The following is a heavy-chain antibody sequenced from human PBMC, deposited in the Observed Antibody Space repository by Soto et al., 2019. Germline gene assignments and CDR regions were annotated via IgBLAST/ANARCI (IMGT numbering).Heavy chain of an antibody. D-gene: IGHD3-16*01. J-gene: IGHJ3*01. CDR1: GYSFTSHY. CDR2: INPSGGGT. Sequence: QVQLVQSGAEVKKPGASVKVSCKASGYSFTSHYMHWVRQAPGQGLEWMGLINPSGGGTSYAQKXXGRGTMTRDTXXGXVXXEMGRLRYDYTAVFYCARGGIWVSYYTGVSDAFDLWGQGTMVTAS. V-gene: IGHV1-46*03. CDR3: ARGGIWVSYYTGVSDAFDL.